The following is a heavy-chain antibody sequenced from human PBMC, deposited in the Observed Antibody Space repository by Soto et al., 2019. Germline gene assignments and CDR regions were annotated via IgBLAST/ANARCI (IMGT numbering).Heavy chain of an antibody. Sequence: QVHLVQSGVEVKKPGASVKVYCKSSGYSFSTYGISCVRQAPGQGLEWMGWISGLKGNTNYAQNLQGRVTMTTDTSTRTAYMELRSLGFDATAMYYCARDLFGEDGAGYFDYWGQGTLVTVSS. CDR1: GYSFSTYG. J-gene: IGHJ4*02. CDR3: ARDLFGEDGAGYFDY. CDR2: ISGLKGNT. D-gene: IGHD3-10*01. V-gene: IGHV1-18*01.